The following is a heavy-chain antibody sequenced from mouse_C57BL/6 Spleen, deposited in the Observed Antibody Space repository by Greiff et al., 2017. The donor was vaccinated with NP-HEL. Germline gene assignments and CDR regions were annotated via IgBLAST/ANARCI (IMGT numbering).Heavy chain of an antibody. V-gene: IGHV1-81*01. J-gene: IGHJ1*03. CDR2: IYPRSGNT. CDR3: ARFLDGLYWYFDV. CDR1: GYTFTSYG. D-gene: IGHD2-3*01. Sequence: QVQLQQSGAELARPGASVKLSCKASGYTFTSYGISWVKQRTGQGLEWIGEIYPRSGNTYYNEKFKGKATLTADKSSSTAYMEPRSLTSEDSAVYFCARFLDGLYWYFDVWGTGTTVTVSS.